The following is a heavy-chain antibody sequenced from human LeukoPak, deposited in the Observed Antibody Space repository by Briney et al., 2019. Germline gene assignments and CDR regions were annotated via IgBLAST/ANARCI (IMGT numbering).Heavy chain of an antibody. CDR3: ARLFWNYYDSSGPR. Sequence: GASVKVSCKASGYTFTGYYMHWVRQAPGQGLEWMGWINPNSGGTNYAQKFQGRVTMTRDTSISTAYMELSRLRSDDTAVYYCARLFWNYYDSSGPRWGQGTLVTVSS. J-gene: IGHJ4*02. V-gene: IGHV1-2*02. CDR1: GYTFTGYY. CDR2: INPNSGGT. D-gene: IGHD3-22*01.